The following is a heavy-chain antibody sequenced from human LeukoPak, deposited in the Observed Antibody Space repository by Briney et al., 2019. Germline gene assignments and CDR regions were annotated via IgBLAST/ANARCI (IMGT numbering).Heavy chain of an antibody. J-gene: IGHJ4*02. D-gene: IGHD7-27*01. CDR2: ISWNSGSI. V-gene: IGHV3-9*03. CDR1: GSTFDDYA. Sequence: GGSLRLSCAASGSTFDDYAMHWVRQAPGKGLEWVSGISWNSGSIGYADSVKGRFTISRDNAKNSLYLQMNSLRAEDMALYYCARAPGYFDYWGQGTLVTVSS. CDR3: ARAPGYFDY.